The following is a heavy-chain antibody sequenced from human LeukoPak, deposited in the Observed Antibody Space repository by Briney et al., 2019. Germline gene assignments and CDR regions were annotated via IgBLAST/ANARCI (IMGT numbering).Heavy chain of an antibody. J-gene: IGHJ4*02. CDR1: GGSINSNNW. CDR3: TRGPSVAAHLDY. D-gene: IGHD5-12*01. Sequence: PSETLSLTCAVSGGSINSNNWWSWVRQPPGKGLEWIGEIYHHGATNYNPSLKSRVTLSVDKSKNQFSLELSSVTAADTAVYYCTRGPSVAAHLDYWGQGTLVTVSS. CDR2: IYHHGAT. V-gene: IGHV4-4*02.